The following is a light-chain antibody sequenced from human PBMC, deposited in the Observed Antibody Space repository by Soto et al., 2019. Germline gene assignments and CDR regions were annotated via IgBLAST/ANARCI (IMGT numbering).Light chain of an antibody. CDR1: QSVSSSY. Sequence: EIVLTQSPGTLSLSPGERATLSCRASQSVSSSYLAWYQQKPGQAPRLLIYGASSRATGIPDRFRGSGSGTDFTLTISRLEPEDCAVYYCQQYGSSPVTFGPGTKVDIK. J-gene: IGKJ3*01. CDR3: QQYGSSPVT. CDR2: GAS. V-gene: IGKV3-20*01.